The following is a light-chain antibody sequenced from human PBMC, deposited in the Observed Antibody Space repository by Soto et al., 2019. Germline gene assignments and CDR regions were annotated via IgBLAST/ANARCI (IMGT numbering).Light chain of an antibody. CDR2: KAS. CDR1: QSISSW. CDR3: QQYNSYSYT. Sequence: DIQMTQSPSTLSASVGDRVTITCRARQSISSWLAWYQQKPGKAPKLLIYKASSLESGVPSRFSGSGSATEFTLTISSLQPDDFATYYCQQYNSYSYTFGQGTKLEIK. V-gene: IGKV1-5*03. J-gene: IGKJ2*01.